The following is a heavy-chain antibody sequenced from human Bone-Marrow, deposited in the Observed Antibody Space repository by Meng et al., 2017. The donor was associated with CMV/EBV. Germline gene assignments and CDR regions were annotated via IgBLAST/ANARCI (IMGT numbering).Heavy chain of an antibody. V-gene: IGHV1-8*03. CDR1: GYTFTSYD. CDR2: MNPNSGNT. Sequence: ASVKVSCKASGYTFTSYDINWVRQATGQGLEWMGWMNPNSGNTGYAQKFQGRVTITRNTSISTAYMELSSLRSEDTAVYYCAGGKQQLATYYYYYGMDVWGQGTTVTVSS. D-gene: IGHD6-13*01. J-gene: IGHJ6*02. CDR3: AGGKQQLATYYYYYGMDV.